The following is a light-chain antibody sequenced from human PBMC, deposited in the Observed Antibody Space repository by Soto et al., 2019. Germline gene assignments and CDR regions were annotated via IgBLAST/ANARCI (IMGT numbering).Light chain of an antibody. CDR2: AAS. J-gene: IGKJ1*01. Sequence: AIQMTQSPSSLSASVGDRVTITCRASQDIRNDLGWYQQKPGKTPKLLIFAASSLQSGVPSRFSGSGSGTDFTLTISSLQPEDFATYYCLQDFNYPWTFGPGNKLAIE. CDR1: QDIRND. CDR3: LQDFNYPWT. V-gene: IGKV1-6*01.